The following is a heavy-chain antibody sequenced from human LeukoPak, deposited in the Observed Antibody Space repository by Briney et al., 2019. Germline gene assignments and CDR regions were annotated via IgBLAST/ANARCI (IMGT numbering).Heavy chain of an antibody. J-gene: IGHJ4*02. V-gene: IGHV4-4*07. CDR3: AREGRGSAWPLFDY. Sequence: SETLSLTCTVSGGSITSYYWNWIRQPAGKGLEWIERMSINGRTNYNPSLNSRVTMSVGTSKNHFSLKLSSVTAADTAVYYCAREGRGSAWPLFDYWGQGTLVTVSS. CDR2: MSINGRT. CDR1: GGSITSYY. D-gene: IGHD6-19*01.